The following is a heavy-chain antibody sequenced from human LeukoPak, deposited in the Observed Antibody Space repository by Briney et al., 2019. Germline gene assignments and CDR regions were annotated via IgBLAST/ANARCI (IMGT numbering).Heavy chain of an antibody. Sequence: SETLSLTCTVSGGSISSYYWSWIRQPAGKGLEWIGRIYTSGSSNYNPSLKSRVTISVDTSKNQFSLKLSSVTAADTAVYYCASGRVTFGGVHYFDYWGQGTLVTVSS. J-gene: IGHJ4*02. CDR2: IYTSGSS. V-gene: IGHV4-4*07. D-gene: IGHD3-16*01. CDR3: ASGRVTFGGVHYFDY. CDR1: GGSISSYY.